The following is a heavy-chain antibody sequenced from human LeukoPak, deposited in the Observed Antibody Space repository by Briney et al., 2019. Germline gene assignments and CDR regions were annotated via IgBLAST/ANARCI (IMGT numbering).Heavy chain of an antibody. V-gene: IGHV4-34*01. J-gene: IGHJ1*01. CDR2: INHSGST. CDR3: ASAGYSGSYKPEYFQH. D-gene: IGHD1-26*01. Sequence: SETLSLTCAVYGGSFSGYYWSWIRQPPGKGLEWIGEINHSGSTNYNPSLKSRVTISVDTSKNQFSLKLSSVTAADTAVYYCASAGYSGSYKPEYFQHWGQGTLVTVSS. CDR1: GGSFSGYY.